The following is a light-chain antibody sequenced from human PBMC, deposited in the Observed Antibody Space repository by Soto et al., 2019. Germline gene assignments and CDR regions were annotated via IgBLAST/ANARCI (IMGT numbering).Light chain of an antibody. Sequence: EVVLTQSPATLSLSPGERATLSCRASQSVDSSLAWYQQKLGQAPRLLIYDASNRATGIPGRFSGSGSGTEFSLTITGLQSEDFAVYYCQQYNNWPPWTFGQGTKVEIK. J-gene: IGKJ1*01. CDR1: QSVDSS. CDR2: DAS. CDR3: QQYNNWPPWT. V-gene: IGKV3D-15*01.